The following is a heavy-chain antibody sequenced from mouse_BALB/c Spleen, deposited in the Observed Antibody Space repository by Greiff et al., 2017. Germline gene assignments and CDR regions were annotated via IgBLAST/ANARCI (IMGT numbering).Heavy chain of an antibody. J-gene: IGHJ2*01. CDR1: GYTFTDYY. CDR3: AREIYYYGSSYFDY. CDR2: VNPYNGGT. D-gene: IGHD1-1*01. V-gene: IGHV1-19*01. Sequence: EVQLQQSGPELVKPGASVKMSCKASGYTFTDYYMDWVKQSHGESFEWIGRVNPYNGGTSYNQKFKGKATLTVDKSSSTAYMELNSLTSEDSAVYYCAREIYYYGSSYFDYWGQGTTLTVSS.